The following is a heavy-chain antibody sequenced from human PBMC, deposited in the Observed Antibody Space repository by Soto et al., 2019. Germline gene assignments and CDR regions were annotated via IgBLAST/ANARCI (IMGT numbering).Heavy chain of an antibody. V-gene: IGHV5-51*01. D-gene: IGHD4-17*01. CDR3: ARRSYGEDNWFDP. J-gene: IGHJ5*02. CDR1: GYSFTCYW. CDR2: IYPGDSDT. Sequence: GEALKISCKGSGYSFTCYWIGWVRQMPGKGLEWMGIIYPGDSDTRYSPSFQGQVTISADKSISTAYLQWSSLKASDTAMYYCARRSYGEDNWFDPWGQGTLVTVSP.